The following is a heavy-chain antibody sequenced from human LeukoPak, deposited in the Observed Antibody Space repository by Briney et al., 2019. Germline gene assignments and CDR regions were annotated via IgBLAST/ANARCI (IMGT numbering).Heavy chain of an antibody. Sequence: SETLSLTCTVSGGSISSYYWSWIRQPPGKGLEWIGYIYYSGSTNYNPSLKSRVTISVDTSKNQFSLKLSSVTAADTAVYYCARVDYSNYRIDYWGQGTLVTVSS. J-gene: IGHJ4*02. V-gene: IGHV4-59*12. D-gene: IGHD4-11*01. CDR3: ARVDYSNYRIDY. CDR1: GGSISSYY. CDR2: IYYSGST.